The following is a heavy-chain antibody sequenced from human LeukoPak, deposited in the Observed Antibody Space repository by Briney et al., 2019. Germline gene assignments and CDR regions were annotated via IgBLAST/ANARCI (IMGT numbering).Heavy chain of an antibody. CDR1: GYTFTSYG. CDR3: ARDRAEVWSGIAVAGTRLLDY. Sequence: ASVKVSCKASGYTFTSYGISWVRQAPGQGLEWMGWISAYNGNTNYAQKLQGRVTMTTDPSTSTAYMELRSLRSDDTAVNYCARDRAEVWSGIAVAGTRLLDYWGQGTLVTVSS. V-gene: IGHV1-18*01. D-gene: IGHD6-19*01. J-gene: IGHJ4*02. CDR2: ISAYNGNT.